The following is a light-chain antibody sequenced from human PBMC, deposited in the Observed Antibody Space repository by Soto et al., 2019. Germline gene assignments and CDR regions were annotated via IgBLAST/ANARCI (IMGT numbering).Light chain of an antibody. V-gene: IGKV1-8*01. CDR1: QGISSY. J-gene: IGKJ5*01. Sequence: IQMTQSPASLSASPGDRVTITCRASQGISSYLAWYQQKPGKAPKLLIYAASTLQSGVPSRFSGSGSGTDFTLTISCLQSEDFATYYCQQYYSYPITFCRGTRLAFK. CDR3: QQYYSYPIT. CDR2: AAS.